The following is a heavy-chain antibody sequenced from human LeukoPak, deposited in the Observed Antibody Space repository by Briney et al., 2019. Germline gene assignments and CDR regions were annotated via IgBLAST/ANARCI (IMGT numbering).Heavy chain of an antibody. D-gene: IGHD6-25*01. CDR3: ARDRGGSGPVMGYYYYGMDV. J-gene: IGHJ6*02. Sequence: ASVKVSCKASGYTFTSYGISWVRQAPGQGLEWMGWISAYNGNTNYAQRLQGRVTMTTDTSTSTAYMELRSLRSDDTAVYYCARDRGGSGPVMGYYYYGMDVWGQGTTVTVSS. CDR1: GYTFTSYG. CDR2: ISAYNGNT. V-gene: IGHV1-18*01.